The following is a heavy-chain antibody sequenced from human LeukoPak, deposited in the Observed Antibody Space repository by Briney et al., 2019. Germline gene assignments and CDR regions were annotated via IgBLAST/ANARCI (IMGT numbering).Heavy chain of an antibody. Sequence: GGSLRLSCAASGFTFSSYSMNWVRQAPGKGLEWVSYISSSSSTIYYADSVKGRFTISRDNAKNSLYLQMNSLRAEDTAVYYCARDNSYDFWSGYYYYYMDVWGKGTTVTVSS. J-gene: IGHJ6*03. CDR3: ARDNSYDFWSGYYYYYMDV. D-gene: IGHD3-3*01. V-gene: IGHV3-48*04. CDR2: ISSSSSTI. CDR1: GFTFSSYS.